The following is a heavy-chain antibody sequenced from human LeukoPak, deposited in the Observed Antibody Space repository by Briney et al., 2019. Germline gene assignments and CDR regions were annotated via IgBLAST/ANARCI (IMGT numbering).Heavy chain of an antibody. CDR3: SAQGYSYGYVGYMDV. D-gene: IGHD5-18*01. Sequence: SETLSLTCTVSGGSISSYYWSWIRQPPGKGLEWIGYIYYSGSTNYNPSLKSRVTISLDTSKNQFSLKLSSVTAADTAVYYCSAQGYSYGYVGYMDVWGKGTTVTVSS. CDR2: IYYSGST. J-gene: IGHJ6*03. V-gene: IGHV4-59*01. CDR1: GGSISSYY.